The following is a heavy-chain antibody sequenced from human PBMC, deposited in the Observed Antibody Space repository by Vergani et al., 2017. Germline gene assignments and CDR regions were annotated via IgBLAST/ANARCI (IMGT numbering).Heavy chain of an antibody. V-gene: IGHV3-33*01. D-gene: IGHD1-14*01. Sequence: QVQLVESGGGVVQPGRSLRLSCAASGFTFNQYGMHWVRQAPGKGLEWVAVTWYDGNNKQYADSVKGRFTISRDNSKITMYLQMNSLRDEDTGVYYCARGLRLLYNRFDPWGQGTLVTVSS. CDR3: ARGLRLLYNRFDP. CDR2: TWYDGNNK. J-gene: IGHJ5*02. CDR1: GFTFNQYG.